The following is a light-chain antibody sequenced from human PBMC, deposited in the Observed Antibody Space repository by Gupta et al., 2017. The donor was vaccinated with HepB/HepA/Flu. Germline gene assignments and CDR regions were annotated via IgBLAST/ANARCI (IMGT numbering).Light chain of an antibody. Sequence: DIVMTQSPDSLAVSLGERATINCKSSQSVLSSSNNKNYLAWYQQRPGQSPNVLIYWASTRESGVPDRVSGSGSGTEFNLTSSRLQAEDVAVYYCLQDDSSLWTLGQGTKVEI. CDR2: WAS. CDR3: LQDDSSLWT. J-gene: IGKJ1*01. CDR1: QSVLSSSNNKNY. V-gene: IGKV4-1*01.